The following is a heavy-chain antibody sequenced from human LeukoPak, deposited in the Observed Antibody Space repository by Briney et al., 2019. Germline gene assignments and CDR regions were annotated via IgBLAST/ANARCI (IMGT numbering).Heavy chain of an antibody. Sequence: PGGSLRLSCEGSGFTFNGYAFSWVRQAPGKGLEWVAVTGGSDDNTHYADYVKGRFTISRDNSEKRLLLQMNSLRPDDSALYYCTKDLMTGFSSGWYFAYWGQGTLVTVPS. CDR1: GFTFNGYA. CDR3: TKDLMTGFSSGWYFAY. V-gene: IGHV3-23*01. D-gene: IGHD6-19*01. CDR2: TGGSDDNT. J-gene: IGHJ4*02.